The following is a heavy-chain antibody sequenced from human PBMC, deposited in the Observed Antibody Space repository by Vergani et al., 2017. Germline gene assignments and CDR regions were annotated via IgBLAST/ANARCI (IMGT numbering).Heavy chain of an antibody. Sequence: QVPLQESGPGLVNPSETLSLNCSISDGSITQHYWSWIRQSAAKRLEWIGRVSIGGSTDSNASLKSRVTMSIDTSKRLFFLRLKSVTAADTAIYYCARGTPIIDYWGQGTLVTVSS. V-gene: IGHV4-4*07. J-gene: IGHJ4*02. CDR1: DGSITQHY. CDR2: VSIGGST. CDR3: ARGTPIIDY.